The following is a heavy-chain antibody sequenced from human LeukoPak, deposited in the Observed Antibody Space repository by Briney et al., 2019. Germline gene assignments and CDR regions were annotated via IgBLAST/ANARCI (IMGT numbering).Heavy chain of an antibody. CDR1: GGSFSGYY. J-gene: IGHJ4*02. Sequence: SETLSLTCAVYGGSFSGYYWSWIRQSPGKGLEWIGEINHSGSTNYNPSLKSRVTISVDTSKNQFSLKLSSVTAADTAVYYCARLIEGSSSSDYFDYWGQGTLVTVSS. CDR2: INHSGST. D-gene: IGHD6-6*01. CDR3: ARLIEGSSSSDYFDY. V-gene: IGHV4-34*01.